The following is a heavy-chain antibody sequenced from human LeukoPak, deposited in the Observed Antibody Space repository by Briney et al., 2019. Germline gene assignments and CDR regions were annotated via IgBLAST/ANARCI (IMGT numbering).Heavy chain of an antibody. J-gene: IGHJ4*02. Sequence: ASVKVSCKASGGTFSSYAISWVRQAPGQGLEWMGGIIPIFGTANYAQKFQGRVTITADESTSTAYMELSSLRSEDTAVYYCARDRYYDSSGYYYFGYWGQGTLVTVSS. CDR2: IIPIFGTA. CDR1: GGTFSSYA. D-gene: IGHD3-22*01. CDR3: ARDRYYDSSGYYYFGY. V-gene: IGHV1-69*13.